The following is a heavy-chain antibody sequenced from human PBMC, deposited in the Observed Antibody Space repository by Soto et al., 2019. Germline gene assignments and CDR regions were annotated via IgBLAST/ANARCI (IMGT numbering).Heavy chain of an antibody. CDR3: ARGASSDVVVVAAPWGYFDY. CDR2: ISSSSSYI. D-gene: IGHD2-15*01. V-gene: IGHV3-21*01. Sequence: EVQLVESGGGLVKPGGSLRLSCAASGFTFSSYSMNWVRQAPGKGLEWVSTISSSSSYIYYADSVKGRFTISRDNAKNSLYLQMNSLRAEDTAVYYCARGASSDVVVVAAPWGYFDYWGQGTLVTVSS. J-gene: IGHJ4*02. CDR1: GFTFSSYS.